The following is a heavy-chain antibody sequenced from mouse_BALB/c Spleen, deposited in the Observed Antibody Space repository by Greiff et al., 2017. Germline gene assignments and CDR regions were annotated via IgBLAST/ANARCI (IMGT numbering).Heavy chain of an antibody. CDR1: GFSLTSYG. V-gene: IGHV2-9*02. Sequence: QVQLKESGPGLVAPSQSLSITCTVSGFSLTSYGVHWVRQPPGKGLEWLGVIWAGGSTNYNSALMSRLSISKDNSKSQVFLKMNSLQTDDTAMYYCARSPYDYDSWFAYWGQGTLVTVSA. CDR3: ARSPYDYDSWFAY. D-gene: IGHD2-4*01. J-gene: IGHJ3*01. CDR2: IWAGGST.